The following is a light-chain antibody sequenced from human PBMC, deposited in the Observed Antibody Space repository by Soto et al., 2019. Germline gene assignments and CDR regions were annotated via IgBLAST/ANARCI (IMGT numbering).Light chain of an antibody. V-gene: IGKV3D-15*01. J-gene: IGKJ1*01. CDR3: QQYNNRPPWT. CDR1: QSVSSN. CDR2: GAS. Sequence: EIVMTQSPATLSVSPGERATLSCRASQSVSSNLAWYQQKPGQAPRLLIYGASTRATGIPARFSGSGSGTEFTLPISSLQSEDFAVYYCQQYNNRPPWTFGQGTKVEIK.